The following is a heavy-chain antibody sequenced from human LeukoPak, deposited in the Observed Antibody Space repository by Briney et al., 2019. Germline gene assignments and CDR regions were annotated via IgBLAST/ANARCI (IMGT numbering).Heavy chain of an antibody. CDR1: GGSFSGYY. D-gene: IGHD6-6*01. J-gene: IGHJ4*02. CDR2: INHSGST. V-gene: IGHV4-34*01. CDR3: ARGRGNLIAARLDY. Sequence: SETLSLTCAVYGGSFSGYYWSWIRQPPGMGLEWIGEINHSGSTNYNPSLKSRVTISVDTSKNQFSLKLSSVTAADTAVYYCARGRGNLIAARLDYWGQGTLVTVSS.